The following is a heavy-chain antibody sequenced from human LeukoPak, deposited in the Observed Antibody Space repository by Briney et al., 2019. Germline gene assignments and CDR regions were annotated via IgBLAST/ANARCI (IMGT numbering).Heavy chain of an antibody. CDR2: ISGSGGST. V-gene: IGHV3-23*01. D-gene: IGHD3-9*01. CDR3: AKDLRTYYDILTGYPEGYFDY. Sequence: GGSLRLSCAASGFTFSSYVMIWVRQAPGKGLEWVSAISGSGGSTYYADSVRGRFTISRDNSKNTLYLQMNSLRAEDTAVYYCAKDLRTYYDILTGYPEGYFDYWGQGTLVTVSS. CDR1: GFTFSSYV. J-gene: IGHJ4*02.